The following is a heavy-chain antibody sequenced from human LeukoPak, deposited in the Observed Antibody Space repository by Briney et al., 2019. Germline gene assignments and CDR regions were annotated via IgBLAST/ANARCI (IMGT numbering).Heavy chain of an antibody. Sequence: PSETLSLTCTVSGGSMSPYHWGWIRQPPGKGLEWTGYIYYSGSTNYNPSLKSRVTISVDTSKNQFSLKLSSVTAADTAIYYCARAVSGRFDYWGQGTLVTDSS. D-gene: IGHD6-19*01. CDR3: ARAVSGRFDY. J-gene: IGHJ4*02. V-gene: IGHV4-59*08. CDR1: GGSMSPYH. CDR2: IYYSGST.